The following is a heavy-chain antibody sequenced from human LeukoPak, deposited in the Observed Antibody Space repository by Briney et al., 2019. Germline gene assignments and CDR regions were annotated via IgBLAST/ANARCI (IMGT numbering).Heavy chain of an antibody. Sequence: GGSLSLSCAASGFPFSNYAMNWVRQAPGKGLEWISGITGSGIDTVYADSMKGRFTISRDNSKSTMYLQVHSLGVEDTAVYYCAMGRTGVADANFDYWGRGTLVTVSS. CDR3: AMGRTGVADANFDY. J-gene: IGHJ4*02. D-gene: IGHD1-14*01. CDR1: GFPFSNYA. V-gene: IGHV3-23*01. CDR2: ITGSGIDT.